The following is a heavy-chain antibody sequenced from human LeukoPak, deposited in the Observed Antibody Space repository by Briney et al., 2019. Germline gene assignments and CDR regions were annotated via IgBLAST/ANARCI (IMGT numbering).Heavy chain of an antibody. V-gene: IGHV4-39*01. CDR3: ARLYSGTRPPDY. CDR1: GDSISSSSYY. D-gene: IGHD3-10*01. CDR2: IDYRGRT. Sequence: SSETLSLTCTVSGDSISSSSYYWGWVRQPPGKGLEWIGSIDYRGRTYYNPSLKSRVTISVDTSKSQFSLKLTSVTAADTAVYYCARLYSGTRPPDYWGQGTLVTVSS. J-gene: IGHJ4*02.